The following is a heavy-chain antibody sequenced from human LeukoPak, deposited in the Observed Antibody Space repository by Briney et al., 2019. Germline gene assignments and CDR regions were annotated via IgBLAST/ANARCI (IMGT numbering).Heavy chain of an antibody. CDR2: IRNKANSYTT. CDR3: ARASVTLPFDC. J-gene: IGHJ4*02. V-gene: IGHV3-72*01. CDR1: GFTFSGHY. Sequence: GGSLRLSCAASGFTFSGHYMDWVRQAPGKGLEWVGRIRNKANSYTTQYAASLKDRFTISRDDSKNSLYLQMNSLKTEDTAVYYCARASVTLPFDCWGQGTLVTVSS. D-gene: IGHD4-17*01.